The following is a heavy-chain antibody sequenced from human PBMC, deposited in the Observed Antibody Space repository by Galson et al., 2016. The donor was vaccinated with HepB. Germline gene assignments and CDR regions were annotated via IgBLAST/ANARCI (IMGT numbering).Heavy chain of an antibody. CDR2: IGGSGTSA. CDR3: AKDREWELLALFDS. Sequence: SLRLSCAASGFSSSSYAMSWVRQAPVRGLEWVSGIGGSGTSALYAGSVKGRFTVSRDNSKNTLYLQMNSLRAEDSAVYYCAKDREWELLALFDSWDQGARVTVSS. V-gene: IGHV3-23*01. J-gene: IGHJ4*02. D-gene: IGHD4-23*01. CDR1: GFSSSSYA.